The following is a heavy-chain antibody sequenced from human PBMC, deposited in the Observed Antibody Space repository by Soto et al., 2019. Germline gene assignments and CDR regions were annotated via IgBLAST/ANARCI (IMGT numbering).Heavy chain of an antibody. CDR2: TSYDGSDK. CDR3: AKDYSTSQLGITD. Sequence: QVQLVESGGGAVQPGKSLRLSCAASGFTFSSYGMHWVRQAPGKGLEWVTVTSYDGSDKYYADSVKGRFTISRDNSKNTLFLQINSLRVEDTAVYYCAKDYSTSQLGITDWGQGTLVTVSS. D-gene: IGHD7-27*01. J-gene: IGHJ4*02. V-gene: IGHV3-30*18. CDR1: GFTFSSYG.